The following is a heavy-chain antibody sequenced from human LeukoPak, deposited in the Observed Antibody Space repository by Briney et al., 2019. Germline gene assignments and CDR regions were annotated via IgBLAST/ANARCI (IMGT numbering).Heavy chain of an antibody. CDR1: GYSFTNYW. CDR3: ASLIYYDSSGYYY. Sequence: GESLKISCKGSGYSFTNYWIAWVRQMPGKGLEWMGIIYPGDSDTRYSPPFQGQVTFSADKSINTAYLQWSSLKASDTAMYYCASLIYYDSSGYYYWGQGTLVTVSS. CDR2: IYPGDSDT. J-gene: IGHJ4*02. D-gene: IGHD3-22*01. V-gene: IGHV5-51*01.